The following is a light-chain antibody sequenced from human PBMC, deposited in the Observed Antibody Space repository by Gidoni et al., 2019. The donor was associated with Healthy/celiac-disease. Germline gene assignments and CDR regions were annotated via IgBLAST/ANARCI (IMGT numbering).Light chain of an antibody. CDR2: AAS. V-gene: IGKV1-39*01. J-gene: IGKJ1*01. Sequence: DIQMTQSPSSLSASVGDRVTITCRASQSISSYLNWYQQQPGKAPKLLIYAASSLQSGVPSRFRGSGSGTDFTLTISRLQPEDFATYYCQQSYSTPPGTFGQGTKVEIK. CDR3: QQSYSTPPGT. CDR1: QSISSY.